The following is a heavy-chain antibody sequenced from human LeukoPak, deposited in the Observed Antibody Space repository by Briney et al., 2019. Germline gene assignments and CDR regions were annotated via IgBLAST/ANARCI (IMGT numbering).Heavy chain of an antibody. CDR3: ARAGRSSYYYYYGMDV. CDR1: GFTVSSNY. V-gene: IGHV3-66*01. CDR2: IYSGGST. D-gene: IGHD6-13*01. J-gene: IGHJ6*02. Sequence: PGGSLRLSCAASGFTVSSNYMSWVRQAPGKGLEWVSVIYSGGSTYYADSVKGRFTISRDNSKNTLYLQMNSLRAEDTAVYYCARAGRSSYYYYYGMDVWGQGTTVTVSS.